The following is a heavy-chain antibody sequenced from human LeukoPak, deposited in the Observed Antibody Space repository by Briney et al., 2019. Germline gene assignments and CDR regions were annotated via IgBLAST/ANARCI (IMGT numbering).Heavy chain of an antibody. D-gene: IGHD1-26*01. J-gene: IGHJ5*02. CDR2: IWYDGSNK. CDR1: GFTFSSYG. Sequence: GGSLRLSCAASGFTFSSYGMHWVRQAPGKGLEWVAVIWYDGSNKYYADSVKGRFTISRDNSKNTLYLQMNSLRAEDTAVYYCAKDPTSGSYRFPWGQGTLVTVSS. CDR3: AKDPTSGSYRFP. V-gene: IGHV3-33*06.